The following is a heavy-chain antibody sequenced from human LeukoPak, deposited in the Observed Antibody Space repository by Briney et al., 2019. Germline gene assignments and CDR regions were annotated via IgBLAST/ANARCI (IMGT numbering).Heavy chain of an antibody. D-gene: IGHD6-13*01. CDR2: IYSGGST. CDR1: GFTVSSNY. V-gene: IGHV3-53*01. Sequence: PGGSLRLSCAASGFTVSSNYMSWVRQAPGKGLEWVSVIYSGGSTYYADSVKGRFTISRDNSKNTLYLQMNSLRAEDTAVYYCAREGYSSSWYTGFDAFDIWGQGTMVTVSS. CDR3: AREGYSSSWYTGFDAFDI. J-gene: IGHJ3*02.